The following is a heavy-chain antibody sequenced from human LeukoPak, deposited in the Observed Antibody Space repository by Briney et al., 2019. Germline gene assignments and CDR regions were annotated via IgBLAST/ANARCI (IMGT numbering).Heavy chain of an antibody. V-gene: IGHV4-4*02. CDR3: ARGVGPTTAQSTFDY. CDR2: FYHSGST. D-gene: IGHD1-26*01. CDR1: GGSISSSNW. Sequence: PSETLSLTCAVSGGSISSSNWWNWVRQPPGKGLEWIGEFYHSGSTYYNPSLESRVTISLDTSKNQLSLKLTSVTAADTAVYYCARGVGPTTAQSTFDYWGQGALVTVSS. J-gene: IGHJ4*02.